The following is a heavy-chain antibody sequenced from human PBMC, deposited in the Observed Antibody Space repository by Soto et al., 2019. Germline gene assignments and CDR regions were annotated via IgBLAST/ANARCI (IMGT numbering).Heavy chain of an antibody. Sequence: GGSLRLSCAASGFTFSNYAMHWVRQAPGKGLEWVALTSYDGNNEYYTDSVKGRFTISRDNSKNTLFLQMNSPRPEDTAVYYCARTDRDFYGLDVWGQGTTVTVSS. CDR1: GFTFSNYA. V-gene: IGHV3-30*03. CDR3: ARTDRDFYGLDV. J-gene: IGHJ6*02. CDR2: TSYDGNNE.